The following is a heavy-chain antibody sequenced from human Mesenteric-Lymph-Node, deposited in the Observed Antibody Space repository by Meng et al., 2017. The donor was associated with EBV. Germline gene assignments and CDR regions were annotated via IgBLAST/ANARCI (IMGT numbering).Heavy chain of an antibody. CDR3: ARSYDSTGYTTS. D-gene: IGHD3-22*01. J-gene: IGHJ5*02. Sequence: QVQVVESGGGLVKPGGSLRLSCVASGFNFNDYYMSWIRQSPGKGLEWLSYTSSAGTTIYYAESVKGRFTISRDNAKNSLYLQMNSLRAEDTAVYYCARSYDSTGYTTSWGQGTLVTVFS. CDR1: GFNFNDYY. CDR2: TSSAGTTI. V-gene: IGHV3-11*01.